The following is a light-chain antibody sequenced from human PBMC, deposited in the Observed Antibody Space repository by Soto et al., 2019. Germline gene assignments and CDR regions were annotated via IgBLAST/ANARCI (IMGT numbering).Light chain of an antibody. Sequence: EIVLTHSLGTLSLSPCERATLSSRASQSVSSSYLAWYQQKPGQAPRLLIYDASNRATGIPARFSGSGSGTDFTLTISRLEPDDFAVYYCQQYSSFPRTFGQGTKVDIK. CDR1: QSVSSSY. CDR3: QQYSSFPRT. J-gene: IGKJ1*01. V-gene: IGKV3-20*01. CDR2: DAS.